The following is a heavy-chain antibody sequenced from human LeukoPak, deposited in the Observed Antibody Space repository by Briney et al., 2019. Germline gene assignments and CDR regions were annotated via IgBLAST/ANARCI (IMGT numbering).Heavy chain of an antibody. J-gene: IGHJ6*03. CDR2: IYTSGST. D-gene: IGHD5-12*01. CDR1: GDSISNFY. Sequence: PSETLSLTCTVSGDSISNFYWSWIRQPAGKGLEWIGRIYTSGSTNYNPSLKSRVTMSVDTSKNQFSLKLSSVTAADTAVYYCARASWLPQSRNYYYMDVWGKGTTVTISS. V-gene: IGHV4-4*07. CDR3: ARASWLPQSRNYYYMDV.